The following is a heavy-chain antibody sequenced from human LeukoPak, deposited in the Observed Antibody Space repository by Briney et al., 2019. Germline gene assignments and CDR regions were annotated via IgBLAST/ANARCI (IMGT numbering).Heavy chain of an antibody. Sequence: PGGSLRLSCSPSGFNLSIYWMSWVRHAPGKGVEGVANIKMDGSERSYVDSVKGRFNISRDNAKNSLFLQMNSLRAEATAVYYCASNYYESSGLHRWGQGTLVTVSS. CDR3: ASNYYESSGLHR. CDR1: GFNLSIYW. J-gene: IGHJ4*02. D-gene: IGHD3-22*01. V-gene: IGHV3-7*01. CDR2: IKMDGSER.